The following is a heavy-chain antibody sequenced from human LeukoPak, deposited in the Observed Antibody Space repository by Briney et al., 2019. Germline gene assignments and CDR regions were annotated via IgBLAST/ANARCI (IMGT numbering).Heavy chain of an antibody. J-gene: IGHJ3*02. Sequence: ASVKVSCKASGYTFTSYYMHWVRQAPGQGLEWMGWINCNSGGTNYAQKFQGRVTMTRDTSISTAYMELSRLSSDDTAVFFCAKSAGVPTTSPVDPFEIWGQGTMVTVSS. V-gene: IGHV1-2*02. D-gene: IGHD1-14*01. CDR2: INCNSGGT. CDR1: GYTFTSYY. CDR3: AKSAGVPTTSPVDPFEI.